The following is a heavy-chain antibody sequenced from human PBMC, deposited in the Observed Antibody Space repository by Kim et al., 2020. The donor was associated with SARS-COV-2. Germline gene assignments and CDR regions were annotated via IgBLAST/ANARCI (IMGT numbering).Heavy chain of an antibody. V-gene: IGHV1-18*01. CDR2: ISAYNGNT. D-gene: IGHD6-13*01. CDR3: ARGYSSRWYVTEGRLGN. Sequence: ASVKVSCKASGYTFTNYGISWVRQAPGQGLEWMGWISAYNGNTNYAQKLQGRVTMTTDTSTSTAYMELRSLKSDDTAVYYCARGYSSRWYVTEGRLGNCGHGALVTVSS. J-gene: IGHJ4*01. CDR1: GYTFTNYG.